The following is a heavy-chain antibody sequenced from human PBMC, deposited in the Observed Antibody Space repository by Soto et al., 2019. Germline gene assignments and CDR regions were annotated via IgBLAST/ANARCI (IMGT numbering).Heavy chain of an antibody. CDR2: INHSGST. J-gene: IGHJ6*02. D-gene: IGHD6-13*01. CDR1: GRSFSGYY. V-gene: IGHV4-34*01. Sequence: PSETLSPPCSVYGRSFSGYYWSWIRQPPGPGLQWIGEINHSGSTNYNPSLTSRVTISVDTSKNQFSLKLSSGTAADTAVYYCARAIAAARKTPPLAYYNYYGMDVWGQGTTVTVSS. CDR3: ARAIAAARKTPPLAYYNYYGMDV.